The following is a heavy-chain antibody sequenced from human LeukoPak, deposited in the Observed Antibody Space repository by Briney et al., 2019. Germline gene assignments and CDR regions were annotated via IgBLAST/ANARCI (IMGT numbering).Heavy chain of an antibody. V-gene: IGHV1-69*01. CDR3: ARDRDRGFYYYDSSGSLGNY. Sequence: SVKVSCKASGGTFRSYAISWVRQAPGQGLEWMGGIIPIFGTTNYAQMFQDRVTITADESTNTAYMELSSLRSDDTAVYYCARDRDRGFYYYDSSGSLGNYWGQGTLVTVSS. J-gene: IGHJ4*02. CDR2: IIPIFGTT. CDR1: GGTFRSYA. D-gene: IGHD3-22*01.